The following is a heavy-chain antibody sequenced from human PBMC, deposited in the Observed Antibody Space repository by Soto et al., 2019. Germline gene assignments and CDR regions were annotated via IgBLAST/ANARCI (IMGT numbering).Heavy chain of an antibody. CDR2: INHSGST. J-gene: IGHJ4*02. D-gene: IGHD2-2*01. CDR1: GGSFSGYY. Sequence: SETLSLTCAVYGGSFSGYYWSWIRQPPGKGLEWIGEINHSGSTNYNPSLKSRVTISVDTSKNQFSLKLSSVTAADTAVYYCARAIPIVVVPAYYYYFDYWGQGTLVTVSS. CDR3: ARAIPIVVVPAYYYYFDY. V-gene: IGHV4-34*01.